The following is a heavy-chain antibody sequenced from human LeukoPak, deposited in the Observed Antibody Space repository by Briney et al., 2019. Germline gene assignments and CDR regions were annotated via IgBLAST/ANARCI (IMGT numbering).Heavy chain of an antibody. Sequence: GGSLRLSCAASGFTFSDYYMNWVRQAPGKGLEWVSSISSSSSYIYYADSVKGRFTISRDNAKNSLYLQMNSLRAEDTAVYYCARSPGYSYLPDYWGQGTLVTVSS. CDR2: ISSSSSYI. CDR1: GFTFSDYY. D-gene: IGHD5-18*01. J-gene: IGHJ4*02. V-gene: IGHV3-21*01. CDR3: ARSPGYSYLPDY.